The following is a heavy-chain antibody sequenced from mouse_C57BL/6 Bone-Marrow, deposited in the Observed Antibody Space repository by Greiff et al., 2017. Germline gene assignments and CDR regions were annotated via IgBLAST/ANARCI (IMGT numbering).Heavy chain of an antibody. CDR1: GYTFTSYW. V-gene: IGHV1-50*01. J-gene: IGHJ4*01. Sequence: QVQLQQPGAELVKPGASVKLSCKASGYTFTSYWMQWVKQRPGQGLEWIGEIDPSDSYTNYNQKFKGKATLTVDTSSSTAYMQLRSLTSEDSAVYYCASESYAMGYWGQGTSVTVSS. D-gene: IGHD1-3*01. CDR3: ASESYAMGY. CDR2: IDPSDSYT.